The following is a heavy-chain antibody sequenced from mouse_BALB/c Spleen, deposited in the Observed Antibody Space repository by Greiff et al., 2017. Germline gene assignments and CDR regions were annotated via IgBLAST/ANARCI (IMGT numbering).Heavy chain of an antibody. J-gene: IGHJ3*01. D-gene: IGHD1-2*01. CDR1: GYAFSSYW. Sequence: VQLQQSGAELVRPGSSVKISCKASGYAFSSYWMNWVKQRPGQGLEWIGQIYPGDGDTNYNGKFKGKATLTADKSSSTAYMQLSSLTSEDSAVYFCASPFITTAFPFAYWGQGTLVTVSA. CDR2: IYPGDGDT. CDR3: ASPFITTAFPFAY. V-gene: IGHV1-80*01.